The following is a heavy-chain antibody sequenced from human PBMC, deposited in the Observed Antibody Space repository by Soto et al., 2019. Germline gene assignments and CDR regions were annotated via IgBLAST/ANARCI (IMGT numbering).Heavy chain of an antibody. D-gene: IGHD6-25*01. CDR2: IYWDDDK. CDR3: AHGRSAESSGRGFDY. V-gene: IGHV2-5*02. Sequence: QITLKESGPTLVKPTQTLTLTCTFSGFSLSTSGVGVGWIRQPPGKALEWLALIYWDDDKRYSPSLKSRLTTTKDTSNNQVVLPTTTINAVDTATYYCAHGRSAESSGRGFDYWGQGTLVTVSS. CDR1: GFSLSTSGVG. J-gene: IGHJ4*02.